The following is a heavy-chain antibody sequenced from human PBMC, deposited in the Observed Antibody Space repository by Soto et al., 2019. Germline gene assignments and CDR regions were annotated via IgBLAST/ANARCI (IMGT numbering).Heavy chain of an antibody. Sequence: EVQLVESGGGLVKPGGSLRLSCVVSGLTFSDAWMNWVRQAPGKGLEWVGRIKSKTDGGTTDYAAPVKGRFTLSRDDSKNTVYLDMNSLKTEDTAVYYCTSDPQWGLWGQETMVTVSS. D-gene: IGHD2-8*01. CDR3: TSDPQWGL. CDR1: GLTFSDAW. CDR2: IKSKTDGGTT. J-gene: IGHJ3*01. V-gene: IGHV3-15*07.